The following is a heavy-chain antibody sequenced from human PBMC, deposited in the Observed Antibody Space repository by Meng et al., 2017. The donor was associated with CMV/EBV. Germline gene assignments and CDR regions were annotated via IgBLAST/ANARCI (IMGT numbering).Heavy chain of an antibody. D-gene: IGHD2-21*01. J-gene: IGHJ5*02. V-gene: IGHV3-30*02. Sequence: GESLKISCAASEFTFSSYGMHWVRQAPGKGLEWVAFIRYDGSNKYYADSVKGRFTISRENSKNTLYLQMNSLRAEDTAVYYCAKDHVVVIALPPNWFDPWGQGTLVTVSS. CDR2: IRYDGSNK. CDR1: EFTFSSYG. CDR3: AKDHVVVIALPPNWFDP.